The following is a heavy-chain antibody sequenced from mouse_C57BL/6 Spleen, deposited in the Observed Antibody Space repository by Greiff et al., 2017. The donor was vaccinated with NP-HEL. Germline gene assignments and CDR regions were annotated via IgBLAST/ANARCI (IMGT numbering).Heavy chain of an antibody. Sequence: EVQLQQSGAELVKPGASVKLFCTASGFNIKDYYMHWVKQRPEQGLEWIGRIDPEDGATKYAPKFQGKATITADTSSNTAYLRLSSLTSEYTAVYYCARFGYYSTEAYFDYSGQGTTLTISS. J-gene: IGHJ2*01. V-gene: IGHV14-2*01. D-gene: IGHD2-12*01. CDR3: ARFGYYSTEAYFDY. CDR2: IDPEDGAT. CDR1: GFNIKDYY.